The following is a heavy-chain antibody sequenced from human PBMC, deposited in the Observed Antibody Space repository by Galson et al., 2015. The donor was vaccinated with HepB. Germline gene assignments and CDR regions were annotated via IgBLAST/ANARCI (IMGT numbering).Heavy chain of an antibody. CDR1: GFTFSSYA. CDR2: ISGSGGST. Sequence: SLRLSCAASGFTFSSYAMSWVRQAPGKGLEWVSAISGSGGSTYYADSVKGRFTISRDNSKNTLYLQMNSLRAEDTAVYYCAKRLWFGELLSYYFDYWGQGTLVTVSS. V-gene: IGHV3-23*01. CDR3: AKRLWFGELLSYYFDY. D-gene: IGHD3-10*01. J-gene: IGHJ4*02.